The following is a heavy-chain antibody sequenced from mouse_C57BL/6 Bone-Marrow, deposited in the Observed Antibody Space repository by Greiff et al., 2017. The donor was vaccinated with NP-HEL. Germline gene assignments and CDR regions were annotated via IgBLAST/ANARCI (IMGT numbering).Heavy chain of an antibody. CDR3: ARKGSYYDSMDY. CDR1: GYTFTSYG. D-gene: IGHD2-4*01. Sequence: VKLQESGAELARPGASVKLSCKASGYTFTSYGISWVKQRTGQGLEWIGEIYPRSGNTYYNEKFKGKATLTADKSSSTAYMELRSLTSEDSAVYFCARKGSYYDSMDYWGQGTSVTVSS. J-gene: IGHJ4*01. V-gene: IGHV1-81*01. CDR2: IYPRSGNT.